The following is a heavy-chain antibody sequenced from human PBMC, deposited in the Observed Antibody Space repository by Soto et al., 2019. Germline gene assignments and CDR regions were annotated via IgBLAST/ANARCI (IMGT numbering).Heavy chain of an antibody. CDR3: ARGRYGEY. CDR1: GYDFTTYG. Sequence: QVHLVQSGAEVKKPGASVKVSCKGSGYDFTTYGITWVRQAPGQGLEWMAWISANNGNTDYAQKLQGRVTVTRDTSTRTAYMGLRSLRSDATAMYYCARGRYGEYWGQGALVTVSS. V-gene: IGHV1-18*01. D-gene: IGHD3-10*01. CDR2: ISANNGNT. J-gene: IGHJ4*02.